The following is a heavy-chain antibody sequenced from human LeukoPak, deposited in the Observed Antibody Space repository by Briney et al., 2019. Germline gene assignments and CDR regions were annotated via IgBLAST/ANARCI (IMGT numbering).Heavy chain of an antibody. Sequence: SGGSLRLSCAASGFTFSSYAMHWVRQAPGKGLEYVSAISSNGGSTYYANSVKGRFTISRDNSKNTLYLQMGSLRAEDMAVYYCARETGIDYYDSSGYYDYWGQGTLVTVSS. CDR3: ARETGIDYYDSSGYYDY. D-gene: IGHD3-22*01. CDR1: GFTFSSYA. V-gene: IGHV3-64*01. CDR2: ISSNGGST. J-gene: IGHJ4*02.